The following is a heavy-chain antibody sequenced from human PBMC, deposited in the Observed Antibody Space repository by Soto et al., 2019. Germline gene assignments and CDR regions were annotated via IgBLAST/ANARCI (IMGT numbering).Heavy chain of an antibody. CDR2: IYHSGST. CDR3: ARGTPVADDY. V-gene: IGHV4-30-2*01. D-gene: IGHD6-19*01. CDR1: GGSLSSGGSS. Sequence: QLQLPESGSGLVKPSQTLSLTCAGSGGSLSSGGSSWSWIRQPPGKGLEWIGYIYHSGSTYYNPSLKSRVTISVDRSKNQFSLKLSSVTAADTAVYYCARGTPVADDYWGQGTLVSVSS. J-gene: IGHJ4*02.